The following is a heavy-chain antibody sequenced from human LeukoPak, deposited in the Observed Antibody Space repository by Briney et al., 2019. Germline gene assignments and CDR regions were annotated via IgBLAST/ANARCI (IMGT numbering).Heavy chain of an antibody. CDR2: ISGSGAGT. CDR3: AKAIGGSYKFDS. J-gene: IGHJ4*02. Sequence: GGSLRLSCAASGFTFSNAWMSWVRQAPGKGLEWVSGISGSGAGTYYADSVKGRFTISRDNSKNTLYLQMNSLRAEDTAVYYCAKAIGGSYKFDSWGQGTLVTVSS. V-gene: IGHV3-23*01. D-gene: IGHD2-15*01. CDR1: GFTFSNAW.